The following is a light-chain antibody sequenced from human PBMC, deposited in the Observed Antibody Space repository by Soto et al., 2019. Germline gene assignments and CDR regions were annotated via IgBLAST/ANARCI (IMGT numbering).Light chain of an antibody. CDR1: QSVTNNY. Sequence: ESVLTQSPGTLSLSPGERATLSCRATQSVTNNYFAWYQQKPGQSPRLLIYGVSIRATDIPDRFSGSGSGTDFTLTSSRLEPEDFVVYYCQQYSSLPHTFGQGTKLDVK. CDR3: QQYSSLPHT. CDR2: GVS. J-gene: IGKJ2*01. V-gene: IGKV3-20*01.